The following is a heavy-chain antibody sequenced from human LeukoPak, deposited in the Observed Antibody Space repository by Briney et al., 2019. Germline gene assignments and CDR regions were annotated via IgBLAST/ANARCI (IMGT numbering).Heavy chain of an antibody. V-gene: IGHV4-59*11. CDR3: ARGHYYDTSGDY. D-gene: IGHD3-22*01. Sequence: SEXXSLTCAVSGDSISSHYWSWIRQPPGKGLEWIGYIDYSGGTNYNPSLKSRVTISVDTSKNQFSLNLSSVTAADTAVYYCARGHYYDTSGDYWGQGTLVTVSS. J-gene: IGHJ4*02. CDR2: IDYSGGT. CDR1: GDSISSHY.